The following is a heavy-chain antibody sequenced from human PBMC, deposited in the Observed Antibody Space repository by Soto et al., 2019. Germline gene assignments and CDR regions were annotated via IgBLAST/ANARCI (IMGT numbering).Heavy chain of an antibody. J-gene: IGHJ5*02. V-gene: IGHV1-2*02. Sequence: SCKASGYTFTDYFMHWVRQAPGQGLEWMGWINPPSGGTNYAQKFQGRVTMTRDTSISTAYMELSGLRSDDTAVYYCAGIPEATGWFAPWGQGTLVTVSS. D-gene: IGHD1-20*01. CDR1: GYTFTDYF. CDR2: INPPSGGT. CDR3: AGIPEATGWFAP.